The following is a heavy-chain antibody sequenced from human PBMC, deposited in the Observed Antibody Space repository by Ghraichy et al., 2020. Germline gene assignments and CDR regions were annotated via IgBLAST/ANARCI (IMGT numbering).Heavy chain of an antibody. CDR3: ARHGPHRPVDY. CDR2: IYYSGCT. J-gene: IGHJ4*02. CDR1: GGSISSSSCY. V-gene: IGHV4-39*01. D-gene: IGHD6-6*01. Sequence: SETLSLTCTVSGGSISSSSCYWVWIRQPPGQGLVWIGGIYYSGCTYYYPTLQSRVTISIDTSKNQFSLKMGSVTAADTSVFYCARHGPHRPVDYWGQGTLVTVSS.